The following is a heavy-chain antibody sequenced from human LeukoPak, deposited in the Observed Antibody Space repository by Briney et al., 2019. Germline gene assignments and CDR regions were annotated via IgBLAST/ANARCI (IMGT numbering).Heavy chain of an antibody. CDR1: GGSIGTDY. D-gene: IGHD7-27*01. CDR2: IYYSGST. CDR3: AVTGDGDYFDY. Sequence: SETLSLTCTVSGGSIGTDYWSWIRQPPGKGLEWIGHIYYSGSTNYNPSLKSRVTISVDTPKNQFSLKVTSVTAADTAVYYCAVTGDGDYFDYWGQGTLVTVSS. V-gene: IGHV4-59*08. J-gene: IGHJ4*02.